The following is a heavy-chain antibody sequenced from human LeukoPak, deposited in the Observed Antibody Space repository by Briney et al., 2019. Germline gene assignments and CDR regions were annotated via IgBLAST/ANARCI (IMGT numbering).Heavy chain of an antibody. Sequence: GGSLRLSCAASGFTFSSYAMSWVRQAPGKGLEWVSAISGSGGSTYYADSVKGRFTISRDNSKNTLYLQMNSLRAEDTALYYCAKVAGYSSGWYGTGDAFDIWGQGTMVTVSS. J-gene: IGHJ3*02. CDR2: ISGSGGST. CDR3: AKVAGYSSGWYGTGDAFDI. CDR1: GFTFSSYA. V-gene: IGHV3-23*01. D-gene: IGHD6-19*01.